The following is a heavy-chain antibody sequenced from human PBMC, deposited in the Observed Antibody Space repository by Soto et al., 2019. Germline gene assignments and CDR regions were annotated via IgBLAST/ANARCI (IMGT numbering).Heavy chain of an antibody. D-gene: IGHD3-10*01. J-gene: IGHJ4*02. Sequence: QVQLVQSGAEVKKPGASVKVSCKASGYTFTNYNINWVRQATGQGLEWMGWMNPNSGNTGYAQTFQGRVTMTGRPSISTAYMELSSLRSEDTAVYYCAREDYYGSATYDYWGQGTLGTVSS. CDR1: GYTFTNYN. CDR2: MNPNSGNT. CDR3: AREDYYGSATYDY. V-gene: IGHV1-8*01.